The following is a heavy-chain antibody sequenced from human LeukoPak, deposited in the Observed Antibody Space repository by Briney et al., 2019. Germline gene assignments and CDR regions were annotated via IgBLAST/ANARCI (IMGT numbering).Heavy chain of an antibody. V-gene: IGHV1-24*01. CDR1: GYTLTELS. D-gene: IGHD2-2*01. J-gene: IGHJ5*02. Sequence: RASVNVSCKVSGYTLTELSMHWVRQAPGKGLEWMGGFDPEDGETIYAQKFQGRVTMTEDTSTDTAYMELSSLRSEDTAVYYCATKYQLLWGNWFDPWGQGTLVTVSS. CDR2: FDPEDGET. CDR3: ATKYQLLWGNWFDP.